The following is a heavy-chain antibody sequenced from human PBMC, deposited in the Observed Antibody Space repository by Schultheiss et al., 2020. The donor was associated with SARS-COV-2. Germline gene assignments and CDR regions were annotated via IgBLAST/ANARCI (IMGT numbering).Heavy chain of an antibody. D-gene: IGHD1-26*01. V-gene: IGHV1-18*01. CDR1: GYTFTSFG. J-gene: IGHJ3*02. CDR2: ISGYDGNT. Sequence: ASVKVSCKASGYTFTSFGISWVRQAPGQGLEWMGWISGYDGNTNYAQKFQGRVTMTTDKSTSTAYMELRSLRSDDTAVYYCARDRAGGDGSYSYAFDIWGQGTMVTVSS. CDR3: ARDRAGGDGSYSYAFDI.